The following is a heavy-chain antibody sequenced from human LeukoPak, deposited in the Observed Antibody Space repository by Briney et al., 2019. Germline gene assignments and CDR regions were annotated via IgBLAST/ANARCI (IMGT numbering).Heavy chain of an antibody. V-gene: IGHV4-34*01. CDR2: INHSGST. D-gene: IGHD5-24*01. Sequence: SETLSLTCAVYGGSFSGYYWSWIRQPPGKGLEWIGEINHSGSTNYNPSLKSRVTISVDTSKNQFSLKLSSVTAADTAVYYCARDSLNYLRDTWFDPWGQGTLVTVSS. CDR1: GGSFSGYY. J-gene: IGHJ5*02. CDR3: ARDSLNYLRDTWFDP.